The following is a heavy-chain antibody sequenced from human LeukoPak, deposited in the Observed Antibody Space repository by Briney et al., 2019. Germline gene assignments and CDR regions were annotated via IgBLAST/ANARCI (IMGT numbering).Heavy chain of an antibody. V-gene: IGHV3-66*02. CDR1: GFTVSSYY. J-gene: IGHJ5*02. CDR2: IYSGGST. D-gene: IGHD1-20*01. Sequence: GGSLRLSCAASGFTVSSYYMTWVRQAPGKGLEWVSVIYSGGSTYYADSVKGRFTISRDNSKNTLYLQMNSLRAEDTAVYYCASGITGTNNWFDPWGQGTLVTVSS. CDR3: ASGITGTNNWFDP.